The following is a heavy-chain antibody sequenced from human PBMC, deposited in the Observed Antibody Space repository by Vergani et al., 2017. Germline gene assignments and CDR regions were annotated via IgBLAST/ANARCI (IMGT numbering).Heavy chain of an antibody. D-gene: IGHD3-22*01. CDR2: ISSSGSTI. CDR1: GFTFSSYS. Sequence: EVQLVESGGGLVKPGGSLRLSCAASGFTFSSYSMNWVRQAPGKGLEWVSSISSSGSTIYYADSVKGRFTISRDNAKNSLYLQMNSLRAEDTAVYYCASVGPEYYYDSSGYPFDYWGQGTLVTVSS. J-gene: IGHJ4*02. V-gene: IGHV3-21*04. CDR3: ASVGPEYYYDSSGYPFDY.